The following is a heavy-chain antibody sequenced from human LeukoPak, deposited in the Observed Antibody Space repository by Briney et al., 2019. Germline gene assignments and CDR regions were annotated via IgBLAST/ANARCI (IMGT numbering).Heavy chain of an antibody. CDR1: GGSISSYY. CDR2: IYYSGST. Sequence: PSETLSLTCTVSGGSISSYYWSWIRQPPGKGLEWIGYIYYSGSTNYNPSLKSRVTISVDTSKNQFSLKLSSVTAADTAVYYCARSPIVVVPADPPDLWGRGTLVTVSS. J-gene: IGHJ2*01. D-gene: IGHD2-2*01. CDR3: ARSPIVVVPADPPDL. V-gene: IGHV4-59*01.